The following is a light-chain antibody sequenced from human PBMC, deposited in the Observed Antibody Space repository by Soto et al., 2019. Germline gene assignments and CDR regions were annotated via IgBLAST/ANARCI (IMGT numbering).Light chain of an antibody. CDR2: GAS. V-gene: IGKV3-15*01. CDR1: QSVSSN. CDR3: QHYNNWPPWT. Sequence: EIVMTQSPATLSVSPGERATLSCRASQSVSSNLAWYQQRPGQAPRLLIYGASNRATGIPARFSGSGSGTEFTLTISTLRSEDFAVYYCQHYNNWPPWTFGQGTKVEIK. J-gene: IGKJ1*01.